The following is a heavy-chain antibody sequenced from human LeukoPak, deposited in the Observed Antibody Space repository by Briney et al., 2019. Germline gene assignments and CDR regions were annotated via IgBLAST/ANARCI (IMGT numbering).Heavy chain of an antibody. V-gene: IGHV3-7*01. Sequence: GGSLRLSCAASGFTFSTYWMTRVRQAPGKGLEWVANIKRDGSEKYYADSVKGRFTISRDNAKNSLYLQMNSLRVEDTAVYYCARLDGFNYWGQGNLVTVSS. J-gene: IGHJ4*02. CDR3: ARLDGFNY. D-gene: IGHD5-24*01. CDR1: GFTFSTYW. CDR2: IKRDGSEK.